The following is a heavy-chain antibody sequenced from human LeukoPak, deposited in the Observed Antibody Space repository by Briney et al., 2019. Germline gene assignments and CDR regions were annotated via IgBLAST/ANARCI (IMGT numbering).Heavy chain of an antibody. D-gene: IGHD4-17*01. J-gene: IGHJ4*02. CDR1: GFTFSSYG. CDR3: ARGVSTVAFDY. V-gene: IGHV3-33*01. Sequence: GRSLRLSCAASGFTFSSYGMHWVRQAPGKGLEWVAATWYDGSNKYYADSVKGRFTISRDNAKNSLYLQMNSLRDEDTAVYYCARGVSTVAFDYWGQGTLVTVSS. CDR2: TWYDGSNK.